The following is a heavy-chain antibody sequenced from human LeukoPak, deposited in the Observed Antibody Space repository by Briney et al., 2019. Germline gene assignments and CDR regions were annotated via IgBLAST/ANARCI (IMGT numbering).Heavy chain of an antibody. CDR3: AKDVGKWESLHFFDY. D-gene: IGHD1-26*01. CDR1: EFTFSNYV. J-gene: IGHJ4*02. CDR2: ITARGDGT. V-gene: IGHV3-23*01. Sequence: PGGSLRLSCVASEFTFSNYVMSWVRQAPGKGLEWVSAITARGDGTNYADSVKGRFTISRDDSRNTLYLQMNSLRGDDTAVYYCAKDVGKWESLHFFDYWGQGTLVTVSS.